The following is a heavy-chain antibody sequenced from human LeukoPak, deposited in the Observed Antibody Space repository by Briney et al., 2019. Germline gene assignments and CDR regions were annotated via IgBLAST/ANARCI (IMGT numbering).Heavy chain of an antibody. Sequence: ASVKVSCKASGGTFSSYAISWVRQAPGQGLEWMGGIIPIFGTANYAQKFQGRVTITTDKSTSTAYMELSSLRSEDTAVYYCARGVRPKWELRGWGQGTLVTVSS. D-gene: IGHD1-26*01. V-gene: IGHV1-69*05. CDR1: GGTFSSYA. CDR2: IIPIFGTA. J-gene: IGHJ4*02. CDR3: ARGVRPKWELRG.